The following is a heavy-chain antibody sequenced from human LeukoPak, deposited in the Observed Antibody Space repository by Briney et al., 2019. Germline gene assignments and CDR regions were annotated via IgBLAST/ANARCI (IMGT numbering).Heavy chain of an antibody. D-gene: IGHD3-3*01. Sequence: SETLSLTCTVSGGSISSSSYYWGWIRQPPGKGLEWIGSIYYSGSTYYNPSLKSRVTISVDTSKNQFSLKLSSVTAADTAVYYCARPYRYDFWSGYYMGDAFDIWGQGTMVTVSS. J-gene: IGHJ3*02. CDR1: GGSISSSSYY. CDR3: ARPYRYDFWSGYYMGDAFDI. CDR2: IYYSGST. V-gene: IGHV4-39*01.